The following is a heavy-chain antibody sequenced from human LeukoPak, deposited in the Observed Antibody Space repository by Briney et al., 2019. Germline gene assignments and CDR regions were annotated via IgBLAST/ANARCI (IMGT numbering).Heavy chain of an antibody. Sequence: GGSLRLSCAASGFTFSIYGMDWVRQAPGKGLEWVAVISYDGSDKYYADSVKGRFTISRDNSKNTLYLQMNSLRAEDTAVYYSAKANLPRTYYYGMDVWGQGTTVTVSS. CDR2: ISYDGSDK. CDR3: AKANLPRTYYYGMDV. CDR1: GFTFSIYG. J-gene: IGHJ6*02. D-gene: IGHD2-8*01. V-gene: IGHV3-30*18.